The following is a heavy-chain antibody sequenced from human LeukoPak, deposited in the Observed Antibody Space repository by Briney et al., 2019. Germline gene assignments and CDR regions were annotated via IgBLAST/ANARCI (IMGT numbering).Heavy chain of an antibody. J-gene: IGHJ4*02. CDR2: IATYNDNT. Sequence: ASVKVSCKTSGYTFTNFGFSWVRQAPGQGLEWMGWIATYNDNTNYAQKLQGRVTMTTDTSTSTAYMELRSLRSDDTAVYYCARYSRDGYNYRATFDYWGQGTLVTVSS. CDR1: GYTFTNFG. V-gene: IGHV1-18*01. D-gene: IGHD5-24*01. CDR3: ARYSRDGYNYRATFDY.